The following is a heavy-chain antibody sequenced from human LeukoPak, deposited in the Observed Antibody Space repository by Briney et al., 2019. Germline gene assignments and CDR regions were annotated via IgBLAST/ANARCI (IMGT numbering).Heavy chain of an antibody. V-gene: IGHV1-18*04. J-gene: IGHJ4*02. CDR1: GYTFTAYY. D-gene: IGHD6-13*01. CDR2: ISAYSGNT. CDR3: ARDRRAIATAGEYYFDY. Sequence: GASVTVSCKASGYTFTAYYMHWVRQAPGQGLEWMGWISAYSGNTNYAQKLQGRVTMTTDTSTSTAYMELRSLRSDDTAVYYCARDRRAIATAGEYYFDYWGQGILVTVSS.